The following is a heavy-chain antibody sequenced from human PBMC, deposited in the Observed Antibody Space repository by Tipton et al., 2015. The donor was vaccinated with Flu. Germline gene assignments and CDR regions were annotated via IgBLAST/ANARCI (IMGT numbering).Heavy chain of an antibody. CDR1: GYSISSGYF. Sequence: GLVKPSETLSLTCAVTGYSISSGYFWGWIRQPPGKGLEWIGSLSHSGRTYYNPSLKSRVTISPDTWKTQFSLRLNSVTAADTAVYYCARLTYYYGSGTSDSWGQGTLVTVSS. CDR3: ARLTYYYGSGTSDS. D-gene: IGHD3-10*01. V-gene: IGHV4-38-2*01. J-gene: IGHJ4*02. CDR2: LSHSGRT.